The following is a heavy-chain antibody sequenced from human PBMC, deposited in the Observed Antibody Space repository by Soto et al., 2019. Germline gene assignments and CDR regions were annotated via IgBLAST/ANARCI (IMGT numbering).Heavy chain of an antibody. D-gene: IGHD6-6*01. Sequence: PSETLSLTCAVYGGSFSGYYWSWIRQPPGKGLEWIGEINHSGSTNYNPSLKSRVTISVDTSKNQISLKLSSVTAADTAVYYCARTTYSSSSFFDYWGQGTLVTVSS. CDR1: GGSFSGYY. CDR2: INHSGST. V-gene: IGHV4-34*01. CDR3: ARTTYSSSSFFDY. J-gene: IGHJ4*02.